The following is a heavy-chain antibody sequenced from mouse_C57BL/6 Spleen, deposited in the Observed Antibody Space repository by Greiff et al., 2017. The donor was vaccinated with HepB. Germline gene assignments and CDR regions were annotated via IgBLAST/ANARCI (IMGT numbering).Heavy chain of an antibody. Sequence: VQLQQSGPELVKPGASVKISCKASGYAFSSSWMNWVKQRPGKGLEWIGRIYPGDGDTNYNGKFKGKATLTADKSSSTAYMQLSSLTSEDSAVYFCARGNTSFYDYGWAWFAYWGQGTLVTVSA. V-gene: IGHV1-82*01. CDR3: ARGNTSFYDYGWAWFAY. D-gene: IGHD2-4*01. J-gene: IGHJ3*01. CDR1: GYAFSSSW. CDR2: IYPGDGDT.